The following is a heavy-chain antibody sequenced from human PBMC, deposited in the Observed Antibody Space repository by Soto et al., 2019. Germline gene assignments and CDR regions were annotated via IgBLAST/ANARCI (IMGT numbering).Heavy chain of an antibody. Sequence: ASVKVSCKASGYTFTSYGISWVRQAPGQGLEWMGWISAYNGNTNYAQKLQGRVTMTTDTSTSTAYMELRSLRSDDTAVYYCARDMSIMDTAMVTDYWGQGTLVTVSS. V-gene: IGHV1-18*01. CDR2: ISAYNGNT. J-gene: IGHJ4*02. D-gene: IGHD5-18*01. CDR1: GYTFTSYG. CDR3: ARDMSIMDTAMVTDY.